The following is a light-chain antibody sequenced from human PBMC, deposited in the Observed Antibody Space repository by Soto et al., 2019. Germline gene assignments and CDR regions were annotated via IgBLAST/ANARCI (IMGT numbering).Light chain of an antibody. CDR2: LNSDGSH. V-gene: IGLV4-69*01. CDR3: QTWGTGIVV. CDR1: SGHSNYA. J-gene: IGLJ2*01. Sequence: QTVVTQSPSASASLGASVKLTCTLSSGHSNYAIAWHQQQPKKGPRYLMKLNSDGSHSKGDGIPDRFSGSSSGAERYLTISSLQSEDEADYYCQTWGTGIVVFGGGTKLTVL.